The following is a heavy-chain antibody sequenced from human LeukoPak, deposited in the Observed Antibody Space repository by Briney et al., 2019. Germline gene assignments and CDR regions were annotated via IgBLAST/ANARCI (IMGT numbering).Heavy chain of an antibody. J-gene: IGHJ6*03. Sequence: ASVKVSCKASGYTFSNCGITWVRQAPGQGLEWMGWISANNGDTNIAQKFQGRVLMTTDTSTSTAYMQLGSLRSDDTAVYYCARRGPTHYYYYMDVWGKGTTVVVSS. D-gene: IGHD3-10*01. V-gene: IGHV1-18*04. CDR2: ISANNGDT. CDR1: GYTFSNCG. CDR3: ARRGPTHYYYYMDV.